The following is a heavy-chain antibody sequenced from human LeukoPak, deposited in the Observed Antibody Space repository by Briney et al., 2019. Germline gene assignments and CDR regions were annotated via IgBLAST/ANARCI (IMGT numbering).Heavy chain of an antibody. J-gene: IGHJ4*02. D-gene: IGHD4-23*01. V-gene: IGHV3-30*18. CDR3: TKNRPDGGRDY. CDR1: GFMFGHYG. CDR2: ISFDGRNT. Sequence: PGKSLRLSCAASGFMFGHYGMHWVRQAPGKGLEWLTFISFDGRNTFYADSVKGRFTVSRDNPKKTLYLQMDSLRNDDTAVYYCTKNRPDGGRDYGGQGTLVTVSS.